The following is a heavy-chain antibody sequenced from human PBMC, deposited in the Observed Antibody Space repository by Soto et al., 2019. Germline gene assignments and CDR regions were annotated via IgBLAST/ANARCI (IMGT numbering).Heavy chain of an antibody. CDR2: ISSSSSYI. CDR3: ARDSFTAPGTFDY. J-gene: IGHJ4*02. CDR1: GFTFSSYS. D-gene: IGHD6-13*01. Sequence: GGSLRLSCAASGFTFSSYSMNWVRQAPGKGLEWVSSISSSSSYIYYADSVKGRFTISRDNAKNSLYLQMNSLRADDTAVYYCARDSFTAPGTFDYWGQGTLVTVSS. V-gene: IGHV3-21*01.